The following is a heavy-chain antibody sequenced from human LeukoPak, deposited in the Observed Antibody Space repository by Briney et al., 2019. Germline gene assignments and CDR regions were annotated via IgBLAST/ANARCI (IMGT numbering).Heavy chain of an antibody. Sequence: GGSLRLSCAASGFTFSSYAMSWVRQAPGKGLEWVSAISGSGGSTYYVDSVKGRFTISRDNSKNTLYLQMNSLRAEDTAVYYCAKGDCSGGSCYNFDYWGQGTLVTVSS. J-gene: IGHJ4*02. CDR1: GFTFSSYA. CDR2: ISGSGGST. V-gene: IGHV3-23*01. CDR3: AKGDCSGGSCYNFDY. D-gene: IGHD2-15*01.